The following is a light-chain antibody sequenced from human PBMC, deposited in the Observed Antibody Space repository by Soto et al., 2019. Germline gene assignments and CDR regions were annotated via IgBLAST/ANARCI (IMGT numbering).Light chain of an antibody. J-gene: IGLJ2*01. CDR1: SSDIGGHKY. CDR2: EVS. Sequence: QSALTQPASVSGSPGQSITISCTGTSSDIGGHKYVSWYQQHPEKAPKVLIFEVSNRPSGISNRFSGSKSGNTASLTISGLQAEDEADYYCSSYTSSTTSVVFGGGTKVTVL. V-gene: IGLV2-14*01. CDR3: SSYTSSTTSVV.